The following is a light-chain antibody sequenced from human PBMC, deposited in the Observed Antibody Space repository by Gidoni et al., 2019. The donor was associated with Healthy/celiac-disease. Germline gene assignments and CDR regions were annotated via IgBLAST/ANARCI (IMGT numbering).Light chain of an antibody. J-gene: IGKJ4*01. CDR2: GAS. Sequence: EIVMTQSPATLSVSPGERATLSCRASQSVSSNLPWYQQKPGQAPRLLIYGASTRATGIPARFSGSGSGTEFTLTISSLQSEDFAVYYCQQYNNWPPLTFGGXTKVEIK. V-gene: IGKV3-15*01. CDR3: QQYNNWPPLT. CDR1: QSVSSN.